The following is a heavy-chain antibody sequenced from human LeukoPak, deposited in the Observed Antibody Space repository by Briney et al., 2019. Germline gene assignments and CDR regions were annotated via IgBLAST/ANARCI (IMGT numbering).Heavy chain of an antibody. CDR1: GASISGSGYY. J-gene: IGHJ4*02. CDR3: AKSGGYGLIDY. Sequence: SETLSLTCTVSGASISGSGYYWGWIRQPPGKGLEWIGSIYSSGSTYYNASLQSRVTISIETSKNQISLRLNSVTAADTAMYYCAKSGGYGLIDYWAQGTLVTVSS. CDR2: IYSSGST. V-gene: IGHV4-39*01. D-gene: IGHD1-26*01.